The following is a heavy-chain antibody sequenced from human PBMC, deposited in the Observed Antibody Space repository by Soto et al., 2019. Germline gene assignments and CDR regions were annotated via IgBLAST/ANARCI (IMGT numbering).Heavy chain of an antibody. CDR3: ATRGSYGSGSYYFDY. D-gene: IGHD3-10*01. CDR1: GGTFSSYA. V-gene: IGHV1-69*13. Sequence: SVKVSCKASGGTFSSYAISWVRQAPGQGLEWMGGIIPIFGTANYAQKFQGRVTITADESTSTAYMELSSLRSEDTAVYYCATRGSYGSGSYYFDYWGQGTLVTVSS. J-gene: IGHJ4*02. CDR2: IIPIFGTA.